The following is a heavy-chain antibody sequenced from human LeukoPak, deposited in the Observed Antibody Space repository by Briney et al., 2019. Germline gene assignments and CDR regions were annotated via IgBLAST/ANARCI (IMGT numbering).Heavy chain of an antibody. CDR1: GESFSGYY. CDR2: INHSGST. D-gene: IGHD6-13*01. Sequence: SETLSLTCAVYGESFSGYYWTWIRQPPGKELEWIAEINHSGSTNYNPSLKSRVTISVDTSKNRFSLKLSSVTAADTAVYYCARQGVGKAPPLDWGQGTLVTVSS. CDR3: ARQGVGKAPPLD. J-gene: IGHJ4*02. V-gene: IGHV4-34*01.